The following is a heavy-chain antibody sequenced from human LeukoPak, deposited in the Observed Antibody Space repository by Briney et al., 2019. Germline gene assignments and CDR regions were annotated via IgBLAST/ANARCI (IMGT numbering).Heavy chain of an antibody. CDR1: GFNFSSNG. CDR3: AKDGSSGWYGNLNY. J-gene: IGHJ4*02. CDR2: IWYDGSDK. V-gene: IGHV3-30*02. D-gene: IGHD6-19*01. Sequence: GGSLRLSCVASGFNFSSNGMHWVRQAPGKGLEWVAVIWYDGSDKYYADSVKGRFTISRDNSKNTLYLQMNSLRAEDTAVYYCAKDGSSGWYGNLNYWGQGTLVTVSS.